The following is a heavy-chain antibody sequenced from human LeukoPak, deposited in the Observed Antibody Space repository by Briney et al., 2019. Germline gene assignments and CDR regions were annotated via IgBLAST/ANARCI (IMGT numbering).Heavy chain of an antibody. D-gene: IGHD6-19*01. V-gene: IGHV3-66*01. CDR1: GGSISSGAYY. CDR3: ARDGIAVAATDYFDY. J-gene: IGHJ4*02. CDR2: IYSGGST. Sequence: ETLSLTCTVSGGSISSGAYYWNWIRQAPGKGLEWVTVIYSGGSTYYADAVKGRFTISRDNSKNTLYLQMNSLRAEDTAVYYCARDGIAVAATDYFDYWGQGTLVTVSS.